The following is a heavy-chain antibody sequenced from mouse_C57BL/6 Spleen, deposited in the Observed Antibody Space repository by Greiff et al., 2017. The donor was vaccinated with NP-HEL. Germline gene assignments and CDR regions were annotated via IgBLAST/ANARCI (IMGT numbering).Heavy chain of an antibody. J-gene: IGHJ2*01. CDR2: IDPSDSET. V-gene: IGHV1-52*01. Sequence: VQLQQPGAELVRPGSSVKLSCKASGYTFTSYWMHWVKQRPIQGLEWIGNIDPSDSETHYNQKFKDTATLTVDKSSSTAYMQLSSLTAEYSAVYYCARRAYDGYYPYYVDYWGKGTTLTVSS. CDR3: ARRAYDGYYPYYVDY. CDR1: GYTFTSYW. D-gene: IGHD2-3*01.